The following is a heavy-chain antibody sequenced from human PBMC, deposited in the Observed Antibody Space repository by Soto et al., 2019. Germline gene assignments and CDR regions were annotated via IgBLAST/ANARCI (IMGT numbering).Heavy chain of an antibody. CDR3: TKNSAYALDY. V-gene: IGHV4-4*02. CDR2: LHHGGST. Sequence: PSETLSLTCDVSRYSINNNNWWSWVRQPPGWGLEWIGELHHGGSTNYNPSLESRATFSVDISKNQFFLKLSSVTAADTAVYYCTKNSAYALDYWGQGTLVTVSS. J-gene: IGHJ4*02. CDR1: RYSINNNNW. D-gene: IGHD5-12*01.